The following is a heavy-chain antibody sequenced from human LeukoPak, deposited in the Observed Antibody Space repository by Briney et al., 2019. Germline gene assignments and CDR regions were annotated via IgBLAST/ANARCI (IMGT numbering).Heavy chain of an antibody. Sequence: SETLSLTCTVSGGSISSSSYYWGWIRQPPGKGLEWIGEINHSGSTNYNPSLKSRVTISVDTSKNQFSLKLSSVTAADTAVYYCARGRYDYVRGSYRYARSFDYWGQGTLVTVSS. CDR1: GGSISSSSYY. V-gene: IGHV4-39*07. CDR3: ARGRYDYVRGSYRYARSFDY. D-gene: IGHD3-16*02. CDR2: INHSGST. J-gene: IGHJ4*02.